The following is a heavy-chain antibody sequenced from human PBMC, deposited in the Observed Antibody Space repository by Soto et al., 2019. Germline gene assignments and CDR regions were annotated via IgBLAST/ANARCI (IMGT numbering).Heavy chain of an antibody. CDR1: GGSFSGYY. CDR2: INHSGST. D-gene: IGHD3-22*01. CDR3: ARGRYYDSSGYYFSLY. J-gene: IGHJ4*02. V-gene: IGHV4-34*01. Sequence: SETLSLTCAVYGGSFSGYYWSWIRQPPGKGLEWIGEINHSGSTNYNPSLKSRVTISVDTSKNQFSLKLSSVTAADTAVYYCARGRYYDSSGYYFSLYWGQGTPVTVSS.